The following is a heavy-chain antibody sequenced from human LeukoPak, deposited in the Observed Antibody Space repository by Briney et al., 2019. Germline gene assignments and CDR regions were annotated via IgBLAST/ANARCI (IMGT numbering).Heavy chain of an antibody. CDR2: IYYSGST. D-gene: IGHD3-22*01. V-gene: IGHV4-39*07. Sequence: PSETLSLTCTVSGGSISSSSYYWGWIRQPPGKGLEWIGSIYYSGSTYYNLSLKSRVTISVDTSKNQFSLKLRSVTAADTAVYYCARVGGITMIVVLITDAFDIWGQGTMVTVSS. CDR3: ARVGGITMIVVLITDAFDI. CDR1: GGSISSSSYY. J-gene: IGHJ3*02.